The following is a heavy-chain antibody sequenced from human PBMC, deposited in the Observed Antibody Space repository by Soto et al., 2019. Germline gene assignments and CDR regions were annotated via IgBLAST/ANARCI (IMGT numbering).Heavy chain of an antibody. CDR1: GGSISSSNW. J-gene: IGHJ4*02. Sequence: SETLSLTCAVSGGSISSSNWWSWVRQPPGKGLEWIGEIYHSGSTNYNPSLKSRVTISVDKSKNQFSLKLSSVTAADTAVYYCARDRIAAADYYFDYWGQGTLVTVSS. CDR2: IYHSGST. CDR3: ARDRIAAADYYFDY. D-gene: IGHD6-13*01. V-gene: IGHV4-4*02.